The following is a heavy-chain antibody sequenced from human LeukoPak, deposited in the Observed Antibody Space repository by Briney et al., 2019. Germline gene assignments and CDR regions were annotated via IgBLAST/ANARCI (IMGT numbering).Heavy chain of an antibody. V-gene: IGHV3-33*08. D-gene: IGHD6-13*01. CDR1: GFTFSSYG. J-gene: IGHJ4*02. CDR3: ARDRGSSWYGGPYFDY. CDR2: IWYDGSNK. Sequence: QPGGSLRLSCAASGFTFSSYGMHWVRQAPGKGLEWVAVIWYDGSNKYYADSVKGRFTISRDNSKNTLYLQMNSLRAEDTAVYYCARDRGSSWYGGPYFDYWGQGTLVTVSS.